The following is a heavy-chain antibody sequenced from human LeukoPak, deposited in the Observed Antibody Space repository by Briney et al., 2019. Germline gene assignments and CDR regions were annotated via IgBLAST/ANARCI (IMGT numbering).Heavy chain of an antibody. J-gene: IGHJ4*02. Sequence: SETLSLTCTVSGGSISSYYWSWIRQPPGKGLEWIGYIYYSGSTNYNPSLKSRVTISVDTSKNQFSLKLSSVTAADTAVYYCASYGSDYYFDYWGQGTLVTVSS. CDR2: IYYSGST. CDR1: GGSISSYY. CDR3: ASYGSDYYFDY. V-gene: IGHV4-59*08. D-gene: IGHD3-10*01.